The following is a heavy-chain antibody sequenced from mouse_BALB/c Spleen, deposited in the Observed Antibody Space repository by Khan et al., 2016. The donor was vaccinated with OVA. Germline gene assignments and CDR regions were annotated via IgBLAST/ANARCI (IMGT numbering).Heavy chain of an antibody. CDR3: AKNPFAY. CDR2: IDPYDSET. V-gene: IGHV1-52*01. CDR1: GYTFTSYW. J-gene: IGHJ3*01. Sequence: VQLQESGAELVRPGASVKLSCEASGYTFTSYWMNWVKQSPEQGFEWIGWIDPYDSETHYNQNFKDKAILTVDKSSSTAYLQLSSLTSEDSAVYFYAKNPFAYWGQGTLVTVSA.